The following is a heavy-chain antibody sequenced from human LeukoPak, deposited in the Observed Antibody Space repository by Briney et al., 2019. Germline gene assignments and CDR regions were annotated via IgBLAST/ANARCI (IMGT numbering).Heavy chain of an antibody. D-gene: IGHD4-23*01. CDR3: ARMYGGNRALGY. J-gene: IGHJ4*02. CDR2: ISAYNGNT. Sequence: ASVKVSCKASGYTLTSYSISWVRQAPGQGLEWMGWISAYNGNTNYAQKLQGRVTMTTDTSTSTAYMELRSLRSDDTAVYYCARMYGGNRALGYWGQGTLVTVSS. V-gene: IGHV1-18*01. CDR1: GYTLTSYS.